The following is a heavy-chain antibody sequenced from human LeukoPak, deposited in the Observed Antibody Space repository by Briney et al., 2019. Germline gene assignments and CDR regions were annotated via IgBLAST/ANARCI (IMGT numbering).Heavy chain of an antibody. Sequence: GGSLRLSFAASGFTFSSAWMSWVRQAPGQGLEWLGCIKTKTDGGTTDYAAPVKGRFTISRDDSKDTLYLQMNSLKSDDTAVYYCANIFGGNSHRSDYWGQGTLVTVSS. V-gene: IGHV3-15*01. CDR3: ANIFGGNSHRSDY. D-gene: IGHD4-23*01. J-gene: IGHJ4*02. CDR2: IKTKTDGGTT. CDR1: GFTFSSAW.